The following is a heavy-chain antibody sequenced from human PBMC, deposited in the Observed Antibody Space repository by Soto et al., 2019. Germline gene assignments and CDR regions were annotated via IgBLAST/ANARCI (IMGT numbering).Heavy chain of an antibody. V-gene: IGHV4-34*01. D-gene: IGHD2-2*01. J-gene: IGHJ5*02. CDR3: ARANLEDIVVVPAAANWIDP. CDR1: GGSFSGYY. Sequence: SETLSLTCAIYGGSFSGYYWSWIRQPPGKGLEWIGEINHSGSTNYNPSLKSRVTISVDTSKNQFSLKLSSVTAADTAVYYCARANLEDIVVVPAAANWIDPRGQGTLVTVSS. CDR2: INHSGST.